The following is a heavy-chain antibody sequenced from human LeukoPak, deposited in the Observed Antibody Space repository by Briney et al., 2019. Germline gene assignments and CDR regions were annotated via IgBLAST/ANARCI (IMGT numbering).Heavy chain of an antibody. CDR2: INPNSGGT. J-gene: IGHJ4*02. Sequence: ASVKVSCKASGYTFTGYYMHWVRQAPGQGLEWMGWINPNSGGTNYAQKFQGRVTMTRDTSISTAYMELSRLRSDDTAVYYCARGLSITIFGVVMFDYWGRGTLVTVSS. CDR3: ARGLSITIFGVVMFDY. CDR1: GYTFTGYY. D-gene: IGHD3-3*01. V-gene: IGHV1-2*02.